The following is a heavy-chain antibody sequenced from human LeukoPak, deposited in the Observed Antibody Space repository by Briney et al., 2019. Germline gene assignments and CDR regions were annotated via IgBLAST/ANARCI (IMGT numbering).Heavy chain of an antibody. CDR3: ARGRGYCTGASCDIDY. D-gene: IGHD2-8*02. CDR1: GFTFNKWS. V-gene: IGHV3-48*04. Sequence: GGSLRLSCAASGFTFNKWSMNWVRQAPGKGLEWVSNIISRGDTTHYADSVKGRFTISRDNAKNWLFLQLNSLRAEDTAVYYCARGRGYCTGASCDIDYWGQGTLVTVSS. J-gene: IGHJ4*02. CDR2: IISRGDTT.